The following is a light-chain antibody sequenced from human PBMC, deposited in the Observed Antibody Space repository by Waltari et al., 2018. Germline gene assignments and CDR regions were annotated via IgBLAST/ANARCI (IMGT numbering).Light chain of an antibody. J-gene: IGLJ3*02. CDR3: CSYTGSSTRV. CDR1: SSDVGGYNY. Sequence: QSALTQPASVSGSPGQPITISYTGTSSDVGGYNYVPWYQQHPGKAPILVIFDVTKRPSGVSNRFSGSKSGNTASLTISGLQAEDEADYYCCSYTGSSTRVFGGGTKLTVL. V-gene: IGLV2-14*01. CDR2: DVT.